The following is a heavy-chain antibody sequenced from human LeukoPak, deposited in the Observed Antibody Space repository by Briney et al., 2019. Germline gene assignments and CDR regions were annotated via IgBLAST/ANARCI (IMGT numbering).Heavy chain of an antibody. J-gene: IGHJ3*02. CDR3: ARGYCSSISCYYSAYDI. V-gene: IGHV3-48*01. Sequence: GGSLRLSCAASGFTFSSYAMSWVRQAPGKGLEWVSYITNSGNSKSYADSVKGRFTISRDNTRNSLYLQMNSLRAEDTAVYYCARGYCSSISCYYSAYDIWGQGTMVTVSS. D-gene: IGHD2-2*01. CDR2: ITNSGNSK. CDR1: GFTFSSYA.